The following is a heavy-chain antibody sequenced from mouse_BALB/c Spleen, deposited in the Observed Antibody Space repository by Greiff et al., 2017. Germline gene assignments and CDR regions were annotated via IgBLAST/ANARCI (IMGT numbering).Heavy chain of an antibody. D-gene: IGHD1-2*01. CDR3: ARNYGQYYYAMDY. CDR1: GFTFSSFG. Sequence: EVQGVESGGGLVQPGGSRKLSCAASGFTFSSFGMHWVRQAPEKGLEWVAYISSGSSTIYYADTVKGRFTISRDNPKNTLFLQMTSLRSEDTAMYYCARNYGQYYYAMDYWGQGTSVTVSS. J-gene: IGHJ4*01. V-gene: IGHV5-17*02. CDR2: ISSGSSTI.